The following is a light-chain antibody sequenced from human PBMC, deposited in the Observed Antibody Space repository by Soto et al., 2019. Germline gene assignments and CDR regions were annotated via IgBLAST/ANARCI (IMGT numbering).Light chain of an antibody. CDR1: QSVSSSY. CDR2: GAS. V-gene: IGKV3-20*01. CDR3: QQYGSTGA. J-gene: IGKJ3*01. Sequence: EIVLTQSPGTLSLSPGERATLSCRASQSVSSSYLAWYQQKPGQAPRLLIYGASSRATGIPDRFSGSGSGTXFXLTISRLEPEDFAVYYCQQYGSTGAFGPGTKVDIK.